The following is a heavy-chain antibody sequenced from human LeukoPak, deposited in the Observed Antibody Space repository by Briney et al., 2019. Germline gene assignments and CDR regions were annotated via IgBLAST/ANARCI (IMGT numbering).Heavy chain of an antibody. D-gene: IGHD1-26*01. CDR2: INPNSGGT. CDR1: GYTFTGYY. V-gene: IGHV1-2*02. CDR3: ARGLRETGSFLDFDY. J-gene: IGHJ4*02. Sequence: ASVKVSCKASGYTFTGYYMHWVRQAPGQGLEWMGWINPNSGGTNYTQKFQGRVTMTRDTSISTAYMELSRLRSDDTAVYYCARGLRETGSFLDFDYSGQGTLVTVSS.